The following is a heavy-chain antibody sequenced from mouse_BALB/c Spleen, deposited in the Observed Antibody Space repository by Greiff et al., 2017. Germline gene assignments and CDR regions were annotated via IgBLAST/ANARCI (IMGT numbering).Heavy chain of an antibody. CDR2: ISSGGSYT. Sequence: EVKLMESGGGLVKPGGSLKLSCAASGFTFSSYAMSWVRQTPGKRLEWVATISSGGSYTYYPDSVKGRFTISRDNAKNTLYLRMSRLRYEDTAMYYSARQEGYDAMDYWGQGTSVTVSS. J-gene: IGHJ4*01. CDR1: GFTFSSYA. V-gene: IGHV5-9-3*01. CDR3: ARQEGYDAMDY.